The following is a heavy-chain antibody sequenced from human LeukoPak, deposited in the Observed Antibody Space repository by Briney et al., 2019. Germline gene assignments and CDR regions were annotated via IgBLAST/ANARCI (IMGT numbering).Heavy chain of an antibody. V-gene: IGHV3-23*01. Sequence: GGSLRLSCAASGFSFSSYSMIWVRQAPGRGLEWVSLISDSGSNTYYADSVKGRFTISRDNSKNTLYLQMNSLRAEDTAVYYCATDRGGWTTWGQGTLVTVSS. CDR1: GFSFSSYS. D-gene: IGHD3-10*01. J-gene: IGHJ5*02. CDR3: ATDRGGWTT. CDR2: ISDSGSNT.